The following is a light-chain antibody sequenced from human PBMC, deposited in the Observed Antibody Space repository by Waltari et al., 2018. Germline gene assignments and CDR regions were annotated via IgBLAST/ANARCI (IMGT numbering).Light chain of an antibody. J-gene: IGLJ2*01. V-gene: IGLV2-18*02. CDR1: SSDIGGSNG. CDR2: EVS. Sequence: QSALTQPPSVSKSLGQSVTISCTGTSSDIGGSNGFSWYQQHSGTAPRLLIYEVSKRPSGVSDRFSGSKSGNTASLTISGLQAEDEADYYCGSYRSGSTGLFGGGTRLTVL. CDR3: GSYRSGSTGL.